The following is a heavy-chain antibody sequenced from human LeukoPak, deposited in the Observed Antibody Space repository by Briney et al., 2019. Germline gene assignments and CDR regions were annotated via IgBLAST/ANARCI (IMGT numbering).Heavy chain of an antibody. D-gene: IGHD3-22*01. J-gene: IGHJ4*02. CDR1: GFTFSDYY. CDR3: ARDGYYDSSGYPTV. CDR2: ISSGSTI. V-gene: IGHV3-11*01. Sequence: GGSLRLSCAASGFTFSDYYMSWIRQAPGDGLEWVSYISSGSTIYYADSVKGRFTISRDNAKNSLYLQMNSLRAEDTAVYYCARDGYYDSSGYPTVWGQGTLVTVSS.